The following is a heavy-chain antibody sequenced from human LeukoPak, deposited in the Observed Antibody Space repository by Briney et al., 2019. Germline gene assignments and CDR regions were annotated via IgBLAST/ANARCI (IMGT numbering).Heavy chain of an antibody. CDR1: GFTVSSNY. CDR2: IYSGGST. CDR3: ARDPRYCSSTSCSTSYYYYGMDV. V-gene: IGHV3-53*01. J-gene: IGHJ6*02. Sequence: GGSLRLSCAASGFTVSSNYMSWVRQAPGKGLEWVSVIYSGGSTYYADSVKGRFTISRDNSKNTLYLQMNSLRAEDTAVYYCARDPRYCSSTSCSTSYYYYGMDVRGQGTTVTVSS. D-gene: IGHD2-2*02.